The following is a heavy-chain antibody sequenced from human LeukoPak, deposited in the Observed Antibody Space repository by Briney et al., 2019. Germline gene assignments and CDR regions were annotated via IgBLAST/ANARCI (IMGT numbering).Heavy chain of an antibody. CDR2: INPSGGST. CDR3: ARDRGGKIYWFDP. V-gene: IGHV1-46*01. Sequence: GASVKVSCKPSGYTVTSHYIHRVRQATRQGLEWMGLINPSGGSTSYAQMFQGRVTMTRDTSTSTVYMKLISLRAADTAVYYCARDRGGKIYWFDPWGQGTLVTVSS. D-gene: IGHD2-15*01. CDR1: GYTVTSHY. J-gene: IGHJ5*02.